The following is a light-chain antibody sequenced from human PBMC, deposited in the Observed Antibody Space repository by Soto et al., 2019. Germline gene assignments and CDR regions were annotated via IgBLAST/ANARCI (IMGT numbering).Light chain of an antibody. CDR3: SSYTSSSAFVV. J-gene: IGLJ2*01. CDR2: EVS. CDR1: SSDVGSYNR. V-gene: IGLV2-18*02. Sequence: QSVLTQPPSVSGSPGQSVTISCTGTSSDVGSYNRVSWYQQPPGTAPKLMIYEVSNRPSGVPYRFSGSKSGNTASLTISGRQAADEADYYCSSYTSSSAFVVFGGGTKLTVL.